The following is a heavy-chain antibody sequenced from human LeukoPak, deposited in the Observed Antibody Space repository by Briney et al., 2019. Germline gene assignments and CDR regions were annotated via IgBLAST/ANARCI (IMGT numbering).Heavy chain of an antibody. J-gene: IGHJ4*02. CDR3: ARGGAFCSITTCHEFDH. CDR1: GYAFTGSY. V-gene: IGHV1-2*02. Sequence: GASVKVSCKTSGYAFTGSYLHWVRHGPGQGLELMGWTNPSTGGTKSAQQFEGRVTMTRDTANTTGYLELRSLRLDDTATYYCARGGAFCSITTCHEFDHWGQGTLVIVSS. D-gene: IGHD2-2*01. CDR2: TNPSTGGT.